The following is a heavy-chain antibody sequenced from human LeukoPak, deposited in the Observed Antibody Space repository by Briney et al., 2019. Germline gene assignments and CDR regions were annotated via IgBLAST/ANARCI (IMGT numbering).Heavy chain of an antibody. CDR1: GDSISSSPSY. V-gene: IGHV4-39*01. J-gene: IGHJ5*02. CDR2: IYYSGIT. Sequence: SETLSLTCTVSGDSISSSPSYWGWIRQPPGKGLEWIGSIYYSGITYYNPSLKSRVTISVDTSKHQFSLKLTSVTAADTAVYYCARHERGYSYGHAARGSYNWFDPWGQGTLVTVSS. CDR3: ARHERGYSYGHAARGSYNWFDP. D-gene: IGHD5-18*01.